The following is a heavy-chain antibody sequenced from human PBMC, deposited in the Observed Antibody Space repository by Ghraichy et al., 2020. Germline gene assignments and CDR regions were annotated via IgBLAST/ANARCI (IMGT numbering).Heavy chain of an antibody. CDR2: ISHDGAKN. V-gene: IGHV3-30-3*01. CDR3: AREYTSGYTLFDY. J-gene: IGHJ4*02. D-gene: IGHD6-19*01. Sequence: GGSLRLSCAGSGFSFSSYAIHWFRQAPGKGLEWVALISHDGAKNYSADSVRGRFTMSRDNSESTLYLQMNSLRGDDTAVYYCAREYTSGYTLFDYWGQGTLVTVSS. CDR1: GFSFSSYA.